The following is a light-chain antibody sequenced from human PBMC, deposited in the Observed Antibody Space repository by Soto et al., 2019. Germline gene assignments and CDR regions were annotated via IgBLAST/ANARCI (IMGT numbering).Light chain of an antibody. CDR1: QSVSSSY. CDR3: QQYDSSPRT. V-gene: IGKV3-20*01. J-gene: IGKJ1*01. CDR2: RTS. Sequence: EIVLTQSPGPLSLSPGERVTLSCRASQSVSSSYLAWYQQKPGQAPRLLIYRTSNRATGIPDRFSGSGSGTDFTLTISRLEPEDFAVYWCQQYDSSPRTFGQGTKVEIK.